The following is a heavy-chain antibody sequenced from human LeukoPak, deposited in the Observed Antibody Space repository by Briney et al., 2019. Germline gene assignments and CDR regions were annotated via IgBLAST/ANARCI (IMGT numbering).Heavy chain of an antibody. J-gene: IGHJ4*02. Sequence: GGSLRLSCAASGFTFSSYAMHWVRQAPGKGLEWVAVISYDGSNKYYADSVKGRFTISRDNSKNTLYLQMNSLRAEDTAVYYCASVPKGRTDYVMPLWGQGTLVTVSS. CDR3: ASVPKGRTDYVMPL. D-gene: IGHD4-17*01. CDR2: ISYDGSNK. V-gene: IGHV3-30-3*01. CDR1: GFTFSSYA.